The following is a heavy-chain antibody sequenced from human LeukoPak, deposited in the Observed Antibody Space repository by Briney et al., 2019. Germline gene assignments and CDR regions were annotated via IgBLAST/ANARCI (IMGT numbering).Heavy chain of an antibody. J-gene: IGHJ4*02. Sequence: GGSLRLSCAASGFTFNIYAMNWVRQAPGKGLEWVSAIKGSSGSTYYADSVKGRFTISKDDSQNTLYLQMNSLRAEDTAVYYCAKDRTTFDYWGRGTLVTVSS. CDR1: GFTFNIYA. CDR3: AKDRTTFDY. V-gene: IGHV3-23*01. CDR2: IKGSSGST. D-gene: IGHD4-11*01.